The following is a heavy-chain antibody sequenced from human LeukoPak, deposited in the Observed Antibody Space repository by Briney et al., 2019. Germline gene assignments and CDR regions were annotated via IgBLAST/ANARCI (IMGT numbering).Heavy chain of an antibody. J-gene: IGHJ4*02. Sequence: GESLKISCQGSGYSFTNYWIGWVRQMPGKGLEWMGVIYPGDSDTRYSPSFQGQVTISADKSISTAYLQWSSLKASDTAMYYCARLSYYYDSSGYYRYFDYWGQGTLVTVSS. D-gene: IGHD3-22*01. V-gene: IGHV5-51*01. CDR2: IYPGDSDT. CDR3: ARLSYYYDSSGYYRYFDY. CDR1: GYSFTNYW.